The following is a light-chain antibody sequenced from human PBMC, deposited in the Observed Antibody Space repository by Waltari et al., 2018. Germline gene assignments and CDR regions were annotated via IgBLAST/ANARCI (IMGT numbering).Light chain of an antibody. Sequence: EIVLTQSPGTLSLPPGERATLSCRVSQSVSSTYLAWYQQKAGQAPRLLIYGSSTRATGIPDRFSGSGSGTEFTLTISRLEPEDFAVYYCQQYVSSPVTFGGGTKVEIK. CDR2: GSS. CDR1: QSVSSTY. J-gene: IGKJ4*01. CDR3: QQYVSSPVT. V-gene: IGKV3-20*01.